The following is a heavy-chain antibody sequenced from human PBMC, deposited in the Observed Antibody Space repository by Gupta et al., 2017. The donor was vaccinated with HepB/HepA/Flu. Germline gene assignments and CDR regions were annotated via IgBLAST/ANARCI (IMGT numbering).Heavy chain of an antibody. Sequence: QITLMESGPTLVKPTQTLTLTCTFSGFSLSTSGVGVGWIRQPPGKALEWLALIYWDDDERYSPSLKSRLTITKDTSKNQVVLTMTNMDPVDTATYYCARFIYSSDSYPSDSWGQGILVTVSS. CDR1: GFSLSTSGVG. D-gene: IGHD3-10*01. CDR2: IYWDDDE. CDR3: ARFIYSSDSYPSDS. V-gene: IGHV2-5*02. J-gene: IGHJ4*02.